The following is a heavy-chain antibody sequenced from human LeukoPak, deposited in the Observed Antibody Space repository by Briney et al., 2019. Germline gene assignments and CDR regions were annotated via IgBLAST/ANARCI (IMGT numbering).Heavy chain of an antibody. CDR2: IYSGGST. Sequence: GGSLTLSCAASGFTVSNNYMRWVRQAPGKGLEWVSLIYSGGSTYYADSVKGRFIISRDNSKNTLYLQMNSLRAEDTAVYYCVREPTYTSTWYTSCDYWGQGILVTVSS. J-gene: IGHJ4*02. CDR3: VREPTYTSTWYTSCDY. D-gene: IGHD6-13*01. CDR1: GFTVSNNY. V-gene: IGHV3-66*01.